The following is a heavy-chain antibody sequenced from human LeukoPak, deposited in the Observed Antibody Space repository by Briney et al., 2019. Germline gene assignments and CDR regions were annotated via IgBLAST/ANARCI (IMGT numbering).Heavy chain of an antibody. CDR3: AVRGSSSWYRSYYYYYMDV. CDR2: IYYSGST. V-gene: IGHV4-39*01. CDR1: GGSISSSSYY. Sequence: SETLSLTCTVSGGSISSSSYYWGWIRQPPGKGLEWIGSIYYSGSTYYNPSLKSRVTISVDTSKNQFSLKLSSVTAADTAVYYCAVRGSSSWYRSYYYYYMDVWGKGTTVTVSS. D-gene: IGHD6-13*01. J-gene: IGHJ6*03.